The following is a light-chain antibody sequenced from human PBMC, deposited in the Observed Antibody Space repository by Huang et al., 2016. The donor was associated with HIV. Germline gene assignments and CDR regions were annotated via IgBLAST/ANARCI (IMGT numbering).Light chain of an antibody. CDR3: QQSYRTPYT. CDR2: SAS. CDR1: QNINTV. J-gene: IGKJ2*01. Sequence: DIQMTQSPPSLSTFVGDRVTITCRASQNINTVLHWYQEKPGKAPRLLIYSASSLEYGVPSRFSGSSSGTEFTLTISNLQPDDFATYYCQQSYRTPYTFGQGTKLDI. V-gene: IGKV1-39*01.